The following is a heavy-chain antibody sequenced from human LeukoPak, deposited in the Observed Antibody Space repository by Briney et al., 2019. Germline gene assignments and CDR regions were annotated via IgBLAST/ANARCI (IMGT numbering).Heavy chain of an antibody. CDR2: ISPGGGTT. CDR3: ARGSEVVVMGSYYFDY. Sequence: GGSLRLSCAVSGFTFSNEAMGWVRQLRGGGLEWVSTISPGGGTTYYAESMKGRFTISRDNSKSTLYLEMNSLRVEDTAVYYCARGSEVVVMGSYYFDYWGQGTLVTVSS. J-gene: IGHJ4*02. V-gene: IGHV3-23*01. CDR1: GFTFSNEA. D-gene: IGHD3-22*01.